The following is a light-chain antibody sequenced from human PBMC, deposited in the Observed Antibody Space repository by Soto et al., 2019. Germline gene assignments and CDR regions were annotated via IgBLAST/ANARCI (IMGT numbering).Light chain of an antibody. Sequence: QSALTQPASVSGSPGQSITISCTGTSSDVGGYNYVSWYQQHPGKAPKLMIYDVSNRPSGVSNRFPGSKSGNTASLTISGLRAEDEADYDWSSYTSSSTLVVCGGGTKVTVL. CDR1: SSDVGGYNY. V-gene: IGLV2-14*01. J-gene: IGLJ2*01. CDR3: SSYTSSSTLVV. CDR2: DVS.